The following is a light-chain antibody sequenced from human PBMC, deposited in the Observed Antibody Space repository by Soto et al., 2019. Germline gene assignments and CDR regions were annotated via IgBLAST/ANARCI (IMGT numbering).Light chain of an antibody. CDR1: TDDIRSYQL. J-gene: IGLJ1*01. V-gene: IGLV2-23*01. Sequence: ECGSIGVAAASSCKRITDDIRSYQLVSWYQQYPGKAPKLIIYDDIKRPSGVSSRFSGSKSGNTASLTISGLXAEAEADYLCCSRPGFNSPHVF. CDR3: CSRPGFNSPHV. CDR2: DDI.